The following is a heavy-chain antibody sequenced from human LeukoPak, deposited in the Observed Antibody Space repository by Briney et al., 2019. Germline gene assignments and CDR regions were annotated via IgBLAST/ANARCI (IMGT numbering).Heavy chain of an antibody. CDR2: ISQTGSIE. J-gene: IGHJ4*02. D-gene: IGHD2-15*01. CDR1: GFTFTTYV. Sequence: GRSLRLSCAASGFTFTTYVIHWVRQAPGKGLEWVAVISQTGSIETYADSVKGRFTISRDNAKNLLYLQMNSLRAEDSAVYHCGRFGYVAAVDSWGQGALVTVSS. V-gene: IGHV3-30*04. CDR3: GRFGYVAAVDS.